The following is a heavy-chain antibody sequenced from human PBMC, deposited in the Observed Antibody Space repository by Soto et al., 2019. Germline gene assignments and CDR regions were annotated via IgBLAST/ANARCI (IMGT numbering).Heavy chain of an antibody. CDR2: ISGSGGST. D-gene: IGHD6-13*01. V-gene: IGHV3-23*01. CDR3: AKDAGIAAAGLYYYGMDV. J-gene: IGHJ6*02. Sequence: PGGSLRLSCAASGFTFSSYAMSWVRQAPGKGLEWVSAISGSGGSTYYADSVKGRFTISRDNSKNTLYLQMNSLRAEDTAVYYCAKDAGIAAAGLYYYGMDVWGQGTTVTAP. CDR1: GFTFSSYA.